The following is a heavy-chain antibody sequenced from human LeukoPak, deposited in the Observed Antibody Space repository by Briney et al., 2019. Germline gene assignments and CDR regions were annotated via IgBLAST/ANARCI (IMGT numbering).Heavy chain of an antibody. Sequence: SETLSLTCAVYGGSFSGYYWSWIRQPPGKGLERVGEINHSGSTNYNPSLKSRVTISVDTSKNQFSLKLSSVTAADTAVYYCARARYYYCGMDVWGQGTTVTVSS. CDR1: GGSFSGYY. J-gene: IGHJ6*02. V-gene: IGHV4-34*01. CDR3: ARARYYYCGMDV. CDR2: INHSGST.